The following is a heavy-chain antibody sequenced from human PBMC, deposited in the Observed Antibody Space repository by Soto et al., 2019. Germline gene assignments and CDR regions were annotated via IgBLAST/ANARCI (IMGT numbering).Heavy chain of an antibody. CDR3: ARDKPRSGYEKFDY. CDR1: GFTFSSYS. CDR2: INSGSSTI. V-gene: IGHV3-48*01. Sequence: VQLVQSGAEVKKPGGSLRLSCAASGFTFSSYSMNWVRQAPGKGLEWVSYINSGSSTIYYADSVKGRFTISRDNAKNSLYLQLNSLRAEDTAVYYCARDKPRSGYEKFDYWGQGTLVTVSS. D-gene: IGHD3-3*01. J-gene: IGHJ4*02.